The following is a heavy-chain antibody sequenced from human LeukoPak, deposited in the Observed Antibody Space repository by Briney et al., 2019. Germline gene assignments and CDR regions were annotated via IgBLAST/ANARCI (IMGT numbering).Heavy chain of an antibody. CDR2: INSDESDT. V-gene: IGHV3-74*01. CDR1: GFTFSHYL. Sequence: GGSLRLSCAASGFTFSHYLMHWVRQAPGKGLVWVSRINSDESDTNSYADSVKGRFIISRDNAKNTLYLQMNSLRAEDTAVYFCGRGGNGIDIWGQGTTVIVSS. CDR3: GRGGNGIDI. D-gene: IGHD2-8*01. J-gene: IGHJ3*02.